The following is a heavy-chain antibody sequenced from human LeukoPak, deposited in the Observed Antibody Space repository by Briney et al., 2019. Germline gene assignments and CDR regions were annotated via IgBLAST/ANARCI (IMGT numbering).Heavy chain of an antibody. CDR3: AKAFYRSSPTFDY. CDR1: GFTFSSYG. Sequence: GGSLRLSCAASGFTFSSYGIHWVRQAPDKGLEWVAFILYDGSNTYYPDSVKGRFTVSRDNSKNTLYLQMDSLRAEDTAVYHCAKAFYRSSPTFDYLGQGTLVTVSS. D-gene: IGHD6-13*01. J-gene: IGHJ4*02. CDR2: ILYDGSNT. V-gene: IGHV3-30*02.